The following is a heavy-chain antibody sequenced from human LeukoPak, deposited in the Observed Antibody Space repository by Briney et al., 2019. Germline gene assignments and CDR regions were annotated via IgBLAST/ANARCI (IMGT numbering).Heavy chain of an antibody. D-gene: IGHD4-17*01. Sequence: SETLSLTCTVSGYSISSSYYWSWIRQPPGKGLEWIGYIYYSGSTNYNPSLKSRVTISVDTSKNQFSLKLSSVTAADTAVYYCARGGAPVTTLRSYYYYYYMDVWGKGTTVTISS. CDR2: IYYSGST. J-gene: IGHJ6*03. CDR1: GYSISSSYY. V-gene: IGHV4-61*01. CDR3: ARGGAPVTTLRSYYYYYYMDV.